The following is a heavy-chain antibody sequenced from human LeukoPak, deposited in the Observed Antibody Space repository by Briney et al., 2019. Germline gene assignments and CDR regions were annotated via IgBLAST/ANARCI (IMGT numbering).Heavy chain of an antibody. D-gene: IGHD3-22*01. V-gene: IGHV3-7*01. Sequence: GGSLRLSCAASGFTFSSYWMSWVRQAPGKGLEWVANIKQDGSEKYYVDSVKGRFTISRGNAKNSLYLQMNSTRAEDTAVYYCARDKYYYDSSGYYGTNGGFDYWGQGTLVTVSS. CDR3: ARDKYYYDSSGYYGTNGGFDY. CDR2: IKQDGSEK. J-gene: IGHJ4*02. CDR1: GFTFSSYW.